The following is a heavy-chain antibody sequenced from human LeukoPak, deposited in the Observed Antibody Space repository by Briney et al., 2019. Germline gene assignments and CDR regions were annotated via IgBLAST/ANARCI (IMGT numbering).Heavy chain of an antibody. Sequence: ASVKVSCKAAGGTFISYTICWVRQAPGHALEWMEGIIPIFGTANYAQKFQGRVTITADKYTSTDHMELSSLRSEDRAVYYCARDCGDSSGYIDYWGKGTLVTVSS. CDR1: GGTFISYT. J-gene: IGHJ4*02. CDR2: IIPIFGTA. D-gene: IGHD3-22*01. CDR3: ARDCGDSSGYIDY. V-gene: IGHV1-69*06.